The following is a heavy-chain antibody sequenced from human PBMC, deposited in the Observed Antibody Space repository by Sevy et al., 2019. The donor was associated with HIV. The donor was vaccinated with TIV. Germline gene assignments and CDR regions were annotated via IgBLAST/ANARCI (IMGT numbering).Heavy chain of an antibody. D-gene: IGHD2-2*01. V-gene: IGHV1-8*01. J-gene: IGHJ6*02. Sequence: ASVKVSCKASGYTFTSYDINWVRQATGQGLEWMGWMNPNSGNTGYAQKFQGRVTMTRNTSISTGYMELSSLRSEDTAEYYLARGNGVVVPAAKVRGGYYFYGMDVWGQGTTVTVSS. CDR3: ARGNGVVVPAAKVRGGYYFYGMDV. CDR1: GYTFTSYD. CDR2: MNPNSGNT.